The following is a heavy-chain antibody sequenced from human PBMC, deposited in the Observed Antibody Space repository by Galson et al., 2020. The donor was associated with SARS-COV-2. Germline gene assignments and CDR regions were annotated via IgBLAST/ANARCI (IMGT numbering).Heavy chain of an antibody. CDR2: ISYDGSNK. CDR3: ARDPDGDGMDV. Sequence: PGGSLRLSCAASGFTFSSYAMHWVRQAPGKGLEWVAVISYDGSNKYYADSVKGRFTISRDNSKNTLYLQMNSLRAEDTAVYYCARDPDGDGMDVWGQGTTVTVSS. J-gene: IGHJ6*02. CDR1: GFTFSSYA. V-gene: IGHV3-30-3*01. D-gene: IGHD3-16*01.